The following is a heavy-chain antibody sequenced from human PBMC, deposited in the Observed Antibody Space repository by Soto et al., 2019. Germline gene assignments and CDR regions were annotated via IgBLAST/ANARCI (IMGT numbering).Heavy chain of an antibody. CDR3: AIPNCGGDCYSGYFDY. V-gene: IGHV3-33*01. Sequence: GGSLRLSCAASGFTFSSSGMHWVRQAPGKGLEWVAVIWYDGSNKYYADSVKGRFTISRDNSKNTLCLQMNSLGAEDTAVYYCAIPNCGGDCYSGYFDYWGQGTLVTVSS. CDR1: GFTFSSSG. CDR2: IWYDGSNK. J-gene: IGHJ4*02. D-gene: IGHD2-21*02.